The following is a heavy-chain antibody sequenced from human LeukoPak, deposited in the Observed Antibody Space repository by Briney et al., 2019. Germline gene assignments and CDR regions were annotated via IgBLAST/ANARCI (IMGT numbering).Heavy chain of an antibody. J-gene: IGHJ4*02. V-gene: IGHV1-46*01. CDR1: GYTFTSYY. Sequence: ASVKVSCKASGYTFTSYYMHWVRQAPGQGLEWMGIINPSGGSTSYAQKFQGRVTMTRDTSTSTVYMELSSLRSEDTAVYYCARDPTYYYDSRAPPDYWGQGTLVTVSS. CDR2: INPSGGST. CDR3: ARDPTYYYDSRAPPDY. D-gene: IGHD3-22*01.